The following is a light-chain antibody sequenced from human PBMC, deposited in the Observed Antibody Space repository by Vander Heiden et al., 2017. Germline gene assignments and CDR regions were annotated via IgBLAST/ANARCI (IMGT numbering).Light chain of an antibody. V-gene: IGKV3-15*01. Sequence: EIVMTQSQATLSVSPGERATLSCRASQSVSSNLAWYQQKPGQAPRLLIYGASTRATGIPARFSGSGSGTEFTLTISSLQSEDFAVYYCRQYNNWPPLTFGGWTKVEIK. CDR1: QSVSSN. CDR3: RQYNNWPPLT. J-gene: IGKJ4*01. CDR2: GAS.